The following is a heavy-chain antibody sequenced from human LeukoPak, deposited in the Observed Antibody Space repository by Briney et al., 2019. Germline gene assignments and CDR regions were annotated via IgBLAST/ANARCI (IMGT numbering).Heavy chain of an antibody. Sequence: SVKVSCKASGGTFSSYAISWVRQAPGQGLEWMGGIIPIFGTANYAQKFQGRVTITADESTSTAYMELSSLRSEDTAVYYCARVGNWNAVNFDYWGQGTLVTVSS. CDR1: GGTFSSYA. J-gene: IGHJ4*02. D-gene: IGHD1-20*01. V-gene: IGHV1-69*13. CDR3: ARVGNWNAVNFDY. CDR2: IIPIFGTA.